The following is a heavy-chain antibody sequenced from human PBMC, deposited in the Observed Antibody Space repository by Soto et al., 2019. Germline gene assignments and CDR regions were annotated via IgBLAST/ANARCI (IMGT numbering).Heavy chain of an antibody. CDR2: IKQDGSEK. V-gene: IGHV3-7*03. CDR1: GFTFISYW. Sequence: GGSLRLSCAASGFTFISYWMSWVRQAPGKGLEWVANIKQDGSEKYYVDSVKGRFTISRDNAKNSLYLQMNSLRAEDTAVYYCAREPSIAVAGDAFDIWGQGTMVTVSS. D-gene: IGHD6-19*01. J-gene: IGHJ3*02. CDR3: AREPSIAVAGDAFDI.